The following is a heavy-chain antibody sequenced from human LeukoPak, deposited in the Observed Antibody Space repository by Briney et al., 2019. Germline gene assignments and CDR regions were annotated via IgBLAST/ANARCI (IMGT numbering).Heavy chain of an antibody. V-gene: IGHV4-30-2*01. CDR1: GGSISSGGYY. J-gene: IGHJ5*02. D-gene: IGHD2-2*01. Sequence: SQTLSLTCTVSGGSISSGGYYWGWLRQPPGKGLEWIGYIYHSGSTYYNPSLKSRVTISVDRSKNQFSLKLSSVTAADTAVYYCARGVEEYCSSTSCNNWFDPWGQGTLVTVSS. CDR2: IYHSGST. CDR3: ARGVEEYCSSTSCNNWFDP.